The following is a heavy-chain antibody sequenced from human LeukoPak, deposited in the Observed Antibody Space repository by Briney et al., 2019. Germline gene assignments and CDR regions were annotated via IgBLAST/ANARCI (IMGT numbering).Heavy chain of an antibody. CDR2: INTNTGNP. V-gene: IGHV7-4-1*02. Sequence: RASVKVSCKASGYTSTSYAMNWVRQAPGQGLEWMGWINTNTGNPTYAQGFTGRFVFSLDTSVSTAYLQISSLKAEDTAVYYCARANYDYVWGSYRQLDYWGQGTLVTVSS. CDR1: GYTSTSYA. J-gene: IGHJ4*02. CDR3: ARANYDYVWGSYRQLDY. D-gene: IGHD3-16*02.